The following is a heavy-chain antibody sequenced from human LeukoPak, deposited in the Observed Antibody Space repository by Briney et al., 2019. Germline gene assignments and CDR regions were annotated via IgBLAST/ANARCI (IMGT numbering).Heavy chain of an antibody. CDR3: ARTGGYSYGAPTGMDV. Sequence: SETLSLTCTVSGGSISSYYWSWIRQPPGKGLGWIGYNYYSGSTNYNPSLKSRVTISVDTSKNQFSLKLSSVTATDTAVYYCARTGGYSYGAPTGMDVWGKGTTVTVSS. V-gene: IGHV4-59*12. D-gene: IGHD5-18*01. CDR2: NYYSGST. J-gene: IGHJ6*04. CDR1: GGSISSYY.